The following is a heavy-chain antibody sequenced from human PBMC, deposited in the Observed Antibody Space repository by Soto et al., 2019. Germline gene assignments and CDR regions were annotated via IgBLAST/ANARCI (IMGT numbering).Heavy chain of an antibody. Sequence: QLQLQESGPGLVKPSETLSLTCTVSGGSISSSRYYWGWIRQSPGKGLEWIGSIYYSGNTYSNPSLKSRVTISVDKSKDQLSLNLTSVTAADTAIYHCARHKEVVHARLCYGIDVWGQGTTVLVSS. D-gene: IGHD2-15*01. V-gene: IGHV4-39*01. CDR3: ARHKEVVHARLCYGIDV. CDR2: IYYSGNT. CDR1: GGSISSSRYY. J-gene: IGHJ6*02.